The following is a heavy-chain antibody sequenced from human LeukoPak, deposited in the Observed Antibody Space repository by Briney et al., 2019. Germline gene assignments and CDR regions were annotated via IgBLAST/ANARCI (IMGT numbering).Heavy chain of an antibody. J-gene: IGHJ3*02. D-gene: IGHD5-24*01. Sequence: GRSLRLSCAASGFTFSSYGMHWVRQAPGRGLEWVAVISYDGSNKYYADSVKGRFTISRDNSKNTLYLQMNSLRAEDTAVYYCAKGMEMATPYTLMTDAFDIWGQGTMVTVSS. CDR1: GFTFSSYG. CDR3: AKGMEMATPYTLMTDAFDI. CDR2: ISYDGSNK. V-gene: IGHV3-30*18.